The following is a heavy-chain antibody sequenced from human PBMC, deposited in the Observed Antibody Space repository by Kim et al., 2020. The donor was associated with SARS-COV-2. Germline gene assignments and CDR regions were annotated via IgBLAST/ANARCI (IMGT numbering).Heavy chain of an antibody. Sequence: GGSLRLSCAASGFTFSSYAMHWVRQAPGKGLEWVAVISYDGSNKYYADSVKGRFTISRDNSKNTLYLQMNSLRAEDTAVYYCARDCTTTYSYGGKAQDYWGQGTLVTVSS. J-gene: IGHJ4*02. CDR1: GFTFSSYA. CDR2: ISYDGSNK. D-gene: IGHD5-18*01. V-gene: IGHV3-30-3*01. CDR3: ARDCTTTYSYGGKAQDY.